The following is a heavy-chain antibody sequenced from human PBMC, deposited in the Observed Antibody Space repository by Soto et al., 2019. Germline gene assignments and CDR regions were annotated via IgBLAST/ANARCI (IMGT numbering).Heavy chain of an antibody. D-gene: IGHD6-13*01. J-gene: IGHJ5*02. Sequence: SETLSLTCTVSGGSISSYYWSWIRQPPGKGLEWIGYIYYSGSTNYNPSLKSRVTISVDTPKNQFSLKLSSVTAADTAVYYCARTAAAVAWFDPWGQGTLVTVSS. CDR2: IYYSGST. CDR1: GGSISSYY. CDR3: ARTAAAVAWFDP. V-gene: IGHV4-59*01.